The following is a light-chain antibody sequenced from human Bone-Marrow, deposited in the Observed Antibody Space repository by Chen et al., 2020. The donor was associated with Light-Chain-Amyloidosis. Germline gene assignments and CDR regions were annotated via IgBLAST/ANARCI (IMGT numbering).Light chain of an antibody. CDR2: RDT. J-gene: IGLJ2*01. CDR3: QSADSSGTYEVI. CDR1: DLPTKY. Sequence: SYELTQPPSVSVSPGQTARITCSGDDLPTKYAYWYQQKPGQAPVLVIHRDTDRPSWISERFSGSSSGTTATLTISGVQAEDEADYHCQSADSSGTYEVIFGGGTKLTVL. V-gene: IGLV3-25*03.